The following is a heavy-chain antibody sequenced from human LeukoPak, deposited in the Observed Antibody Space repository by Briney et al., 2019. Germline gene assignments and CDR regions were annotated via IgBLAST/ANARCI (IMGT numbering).Heavy chain of an antibody. D-gene: IGHD4/OR15-4a*01. CDR3: AKARGATYGTYYFDY. V-gene: IGHV3-23*01. J-gene: IGHJ4*02. CDR1: GFTFSSYA. CDR2: ISGSGGDT. Sequence: GGSLRLSCAASGFTFSSYAMTWVRQAPGKGLEWVSISGSGGDTYYADSVKGRFTISRDNSKNTLYLQMNCLRAEDTAVYYCAKARGATYGTYYFDYWGQGTLVTVSS.